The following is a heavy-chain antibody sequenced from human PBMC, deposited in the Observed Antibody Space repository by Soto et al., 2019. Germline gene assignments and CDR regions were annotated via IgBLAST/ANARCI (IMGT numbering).Heavy chain of an antibody. Sequence: SVKVPCKASGFTFTSSAVQWVRQARVQRLEWIGWIVVGSGNTNYAQKFQERVTITRDMSTSTAYMELSSLRSEDTAVYYCEALFHIVGATLHFDYWGQGTLVTVSS. J-gene: IGHJ4*02. CDR1: GFTFTSSA. V-gene: IGHV1-58*01. D-gene: IGHD1-26*01. CDR3: EALFHIVGATLHFDY. CDR2: IVVGSGNT.